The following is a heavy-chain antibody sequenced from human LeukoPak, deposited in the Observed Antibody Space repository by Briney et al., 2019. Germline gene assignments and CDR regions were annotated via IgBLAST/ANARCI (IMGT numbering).Heavy chain of an antibody. CDR3: AKEEQLAPTTMYFFDR. CDR1: EGSITTRTYY. CDR2: ISNTGSV. D-gene: IGHD1/OR15-1a*01. Sequence: SETLSLTCTVSEGSITTRTYYWTWIRQPAGKGLEWVGRISNTGSVTYNPSLRSRVTISLDTSKNHFSLQLNSVTAADTAVYYCAKEEQLAPTTMYFFDRWGHGTLVIVSS. V-gene: IGHV4-61*02. J-gene: IGHJ4*01.